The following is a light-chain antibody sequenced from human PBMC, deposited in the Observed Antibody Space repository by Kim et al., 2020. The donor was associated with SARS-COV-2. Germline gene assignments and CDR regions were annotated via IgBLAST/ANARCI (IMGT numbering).Light chain of an antibody. CDR1: NIGSKS. CDR2: YDS. J-gene: IGLJ1*01. V-gene: IGLV3-21*01. CDR3: QVWVSISDHPYV. Sequence: SYELTQPPSVSVAPGKTARITCGGNNIGSKSVHWYQQKPGQAPVLVIYYDSDRPSGIPERFSGSNSGNTATLTISRVEAGDEADYYCQVWVSISDHPYV.